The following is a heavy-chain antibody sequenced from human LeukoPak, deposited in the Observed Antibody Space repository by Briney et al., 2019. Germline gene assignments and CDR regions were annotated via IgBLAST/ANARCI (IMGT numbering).Heavy chain of an antibody. Sequence: SETLTLTCTVSGGSISSDFWSWTRQPPGKGLEWIGYIHYSGSTHYNPSFNSRVTISVDTSKNQFSLKLSSVTAADTAVYYCATGSRTDFDYWGQGNLVTVSS. CDR1: GGSISSDF. CDR2: IHYSGST. CDR3: ATGSRTDFDY. D-gene: IGHD1-14*01. J-gene: IGHJ4*02. V-gene: IGHV4-59*08.